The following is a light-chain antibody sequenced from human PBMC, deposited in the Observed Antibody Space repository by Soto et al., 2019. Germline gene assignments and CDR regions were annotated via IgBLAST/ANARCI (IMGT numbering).Light chain of an antibody. V-gene: IGLV2-8*01. CDR2: EVS. CDR1: SFGVGGYNC. Sequence: QSALTQPPSASGSPGQSVTISCTGSSFGVGGYNCVFCYQQHPGKAPKLMIYEVSKRPSGVPDRLSGSKSGNTDCLTVSGLQAEDEADYYCSSYGGSNTVVFGGWTKMTVL. CDR3: SSYGGSNTVV. J-gene: IGLJ2*01.